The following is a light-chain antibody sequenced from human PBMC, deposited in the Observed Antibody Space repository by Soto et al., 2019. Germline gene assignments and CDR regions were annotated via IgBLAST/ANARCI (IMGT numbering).Light chain of an antibody. V-gene: IGKV3-15*01. CDR3: QHYNSWPRIA. J-gene: IGKJ5*01. CDR1: QSASTK. Sequence: EIVLTQSPVTLSVSPGERATLFCRASQSASTKLAWYQHKPGQAPRLLIYGASTRATAIPARFSGSGSGTEFTLTINSLESEDFAVYYCQHYNSWPRIAFGQGTRLEIK. CDR2: GAS.